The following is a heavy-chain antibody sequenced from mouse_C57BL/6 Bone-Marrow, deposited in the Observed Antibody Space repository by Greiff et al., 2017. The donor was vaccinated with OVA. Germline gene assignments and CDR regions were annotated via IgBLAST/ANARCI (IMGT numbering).Heavy chain of an antibody. D-gene: IGHD1-1*01. Sequence: EVNLVESGGGLVKPGGSLKLSCAASGFTFSDYGMHWVRQAPEKGLEWVAYISSGSSTIYYADTVKGRFTISRDNAKNTLFLQMTSLRSEDTAMYYCARPDYYGSSPYWYFDVWGTGTTVTVSS. CDR2: ISSGSSTI. V-gene: IGHV5-17*01. CDR3: ARPDYYGSSPYWYFDV. J-gene: IGHJ1*03. CDR1: GFTFSDYG.